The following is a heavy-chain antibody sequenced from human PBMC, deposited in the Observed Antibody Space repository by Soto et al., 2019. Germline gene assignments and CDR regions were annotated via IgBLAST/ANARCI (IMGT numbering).Heavy chain of an antibody. CDR2: IYYSGST. D-gene: IGHD2-15*01. V-gene: IGHV4-59*08. CDR1: GGSISSYY. J-gene: IGHJ3*02. Sequence: PSETLSLTCTVSGGSISSYYWSWIRQPPGKGLEWIGCIYYSGSTNYNPSLKSRVTISVDTSKNQFSLKLSSVAAADTAVYYCARRPGGYCSGGSCYTDAFDIWGQGTMVTVSS. CDR3: ARRPGGYCSGGSCYTDAFDI.